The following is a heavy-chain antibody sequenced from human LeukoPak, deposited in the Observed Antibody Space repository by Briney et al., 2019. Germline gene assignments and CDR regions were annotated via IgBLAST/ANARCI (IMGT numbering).Heavy chain of an antibody. J-gene: IGHJ4*02. CDR2: INAGNGNR. V-gene: IGHV1-3*01. CDR3: ARAGEVVATLAWGLQSPRKNGGNQNFDY. D-gene: IGHD2-15*01. Sequence: MTGGSLRLSCAASGFTFTSYAMHWVRQAPGERLEWVGWINAGNGNRKYSQKFQGRVTITRDTSASTAYMELSSLRSEDTAVYYCARAGEVVATLAWGLQSPRKNGGNQNFDYWGQGTLVTVSS. CDR1: GFTFTSYA.